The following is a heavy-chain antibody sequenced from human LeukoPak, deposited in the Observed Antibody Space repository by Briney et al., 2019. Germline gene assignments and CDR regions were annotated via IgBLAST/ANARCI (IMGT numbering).Heavy chain of an antibody. CDR3: ARVSVSYDSSGYAIDI. CDR1: GFTFSSYG. V-gene: IGHV3-30*02. Sequence: GGSLRLSCAASGFTFSSYGMHWVRQAPGKGLEWVAFIRYDGSNKYYADSVKGRFTISRDNSKNTLYLQMNSLRAEDTAVYYCARVSVSYDSSGYAIDIWGQGTMVTVSS. J-gene: IGHJ3*02. D-gene: IGHD3-22*01. CDR2: IRYDGSNK.